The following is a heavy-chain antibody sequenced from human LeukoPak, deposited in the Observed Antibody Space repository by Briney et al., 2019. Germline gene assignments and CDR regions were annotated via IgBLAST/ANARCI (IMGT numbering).Heavy chain of an antibody. CDR2: IYLGDSDT. D-gene: IGHD6-19*01. Sequence: GESLKISCKGSGYSFTNYWIGWVRQMPGKGLEWMGIIYLGDSDTRYSPSFQGQVTISADKSITTAYLQWSSLKASDTAIYYCARHPSYTSGWPLDYWGQGTLVTVSS. J-gene: IGHJ4*02. V-gene: IGHV5-51*01. CDR1: GYSFTNYW. CDR3: ARHPSYTSGWPLDY.